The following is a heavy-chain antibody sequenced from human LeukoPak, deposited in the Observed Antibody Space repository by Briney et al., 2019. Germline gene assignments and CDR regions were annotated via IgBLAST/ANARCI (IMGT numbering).Heavy chain of an antibody. Sequence: SETLSLTCTVSGGSISSHYWSWLRQPPGKGLEWIGYIYYSGSTNYNPSLKSRVTISVDTSKNQFSLKLSSVTAADTAVYYCARLRDWWFDPWGQGTLVTVSS. J-gene: IGHJ5*02. D-gene: IGHD3-9*01. CDR2: IYYSGST. V-gene: IGHV4-59*11. CDR3: ARLRDWWFDP. CDR1: GGSISSHY.